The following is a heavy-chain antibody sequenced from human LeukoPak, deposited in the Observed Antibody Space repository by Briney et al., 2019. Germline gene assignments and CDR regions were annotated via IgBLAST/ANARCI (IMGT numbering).Heavy chain of an antibody. Sequence: ASVRVSYXAXGGTFSSYAISGVRQAPGQGGEWMGRIIPILGIANYAQKFQGTVTITSDKSTSTAYMELSSLRSEDTAVYYCSRDRVVRGVDGGQGTLVTVSA. CDR2: IIPILGIA. J-gene: IGHJ4*02. CDR3: SRDRVVRGVD. V-gene: IGHV1-69*04. CDR1: GGTFSSYA. D-gene: IGHD3-10*01.